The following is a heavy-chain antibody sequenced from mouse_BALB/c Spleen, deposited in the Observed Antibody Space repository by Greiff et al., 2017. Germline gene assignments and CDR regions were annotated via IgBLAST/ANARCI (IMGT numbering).Heavy chain of an antibody. CDR1: GYTFTSYW. Sequence: QVQLQQPGAELVRPGASVKLSCKASGYTFTSYWMHWVKQRPGQGLEWIGEIDPSDSYTNYNQKFKGKATLTVDKSSSTAYMQLSSLTSEDSAVYYCAGRDGRQEFDYWGQGTTLTVSS. D-gene: IGHD2-12*01. CDR2: IDPSDSYT. J-gene: IGHJ2*01. CDR3: AGRDGRQEFDY. V-gene: IGHV1-69*02.